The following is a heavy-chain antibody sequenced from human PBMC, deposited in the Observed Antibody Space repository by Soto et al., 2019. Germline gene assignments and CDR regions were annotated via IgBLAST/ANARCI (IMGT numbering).Heavy chain of an antibody. Sequence: GSLRVSCAASGFTFSDYYMSWIRQAPGKGLEGVSYISSSGSTIYYADSVKGRFTISRDNAKNSLYLQMNSLRAEDTAMYYCAREGLYDSSGYSGYFDYWGQGTLVTVSS. D-gene: IGHD3-22*01. CDR1: GFTFSDYY. CDR3: AREGLYDSSGYSGYFDY. CDR2: ISSSGSTI. J-gene: IGHJ4*02. V-gene: IGHV3-11*01.